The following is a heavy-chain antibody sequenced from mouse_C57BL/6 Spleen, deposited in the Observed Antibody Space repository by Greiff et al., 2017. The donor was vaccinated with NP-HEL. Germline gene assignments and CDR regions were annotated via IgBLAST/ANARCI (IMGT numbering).Heavy chain of an antibody. CDR2: IDPSDSET. V-gene: IGHV1-52*01. Sequence: QVQLQQPGAELVRPGSSVKLSCKASGYTFTSYWMHWVKQRPIQGLEWIGNIDPSDSETHYNQKFKDKATLPVDKSSSTAYMQLSSLTSEDSAVYYCARGRDYGNLYWYFDVWGTGTTVTVSS. D-gene: IGHD2-1*01. CDR3: ARGRDYGNLYWYFDV. J-gene: IGHJ1*03. CDR1: GYTFTSYW.